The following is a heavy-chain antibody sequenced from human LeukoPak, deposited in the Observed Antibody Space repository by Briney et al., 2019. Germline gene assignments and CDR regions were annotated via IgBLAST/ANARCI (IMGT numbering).Heavy chain of an antibody. CDR3: ARWGGKWLGHGSYYFDY. V-gene: IGHV3-23*01. CDR1: GSTFSNYS. Sequence: HPGGSLRLSCVASGSTFSNYSMSWVRQAPGKGLEWVSGLSGSGGSTYYADSVKGRFTISRDNSKNTLYLQMNSLRAEDTALYHCARWGGKWLGHGSYYFDYWGQGTLVTVSS. CDR2: LSGSGGST. J-gene: IGHJ4*02. D-gene: IGHD6-19*01.